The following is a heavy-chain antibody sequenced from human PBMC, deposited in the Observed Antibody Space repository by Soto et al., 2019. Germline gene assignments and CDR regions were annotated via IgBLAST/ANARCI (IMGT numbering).Heavy chain of an antibody. V-gene: IGHV1-18*01. J-gene: IGHJ2*01. CDR1: GYTFTGYG. Sequence: QVQLVQSGAEVKKPGASVKVSCKASGYTFTGYGISWVRQAPGQGLEWMGWISAYNGNTNYAQKLQGRVTMTTDTSTSTAHMELRSLRSEDTAVYYCAREDGDSLYWYFDLWGRGTLVTVSS. CDR3: AREDGDSLYWYFDL. CDR2: ISAYNGNT. D-gene: IGHD4-17*01.